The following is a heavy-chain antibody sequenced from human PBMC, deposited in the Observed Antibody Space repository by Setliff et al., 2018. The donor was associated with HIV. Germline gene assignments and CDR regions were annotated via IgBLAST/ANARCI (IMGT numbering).Heavy chain of an antibody. CDR2: ISYSGDRT. V-gene: IGHV3-23*01. CDR1: GFTFENYG. Sequence: PGGSLRLSCAASGFTFENYGINWVRQAPGKGLEWVSGISYSGDRTFYADSAKGRFTISRDNSKNTLYLQMNSLRAEDTAVYYCARETRDYYDSSGYYPVERAFDIWGQGTMVTVSS. CDR3: ARETRDYYDSSGYYPVERAFDI. J-gene: IGHJ3*02. D-gene: IGHD3-22*01.